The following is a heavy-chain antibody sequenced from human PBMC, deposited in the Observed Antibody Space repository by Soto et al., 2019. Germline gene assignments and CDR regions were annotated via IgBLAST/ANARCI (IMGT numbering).Heavy chain of an antibody. CDR2: IYHSGLT. CDR3: ASPYSNFRHYVDS. V-gene: IGHV4-30-2*01. D-gene: IGHD1-7*01. CDR1: TDSLSFAGYS. J-gene: IGHJ4*02. Sequence: QLQLQESGSGLLRPSQTLSLTCAVSTDSLSFAGYSWTWIRQPPGKGLEWIGNIYHSGLTYYRPSLRGRVFISVYMSKNQFSMNVTSETSADTAVYYCASPYSNFRHYVDSWGQGALFTVSS.